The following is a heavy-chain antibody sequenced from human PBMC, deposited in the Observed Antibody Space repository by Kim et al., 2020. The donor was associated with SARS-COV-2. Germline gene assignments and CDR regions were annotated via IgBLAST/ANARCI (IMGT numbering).Heavy chain of an antibody. V-gene: IGHV5-51*01. CDR2: IAPDVSDV. Sequence: GESLKISCEASGYTFSKYWIAWVRQKPGQALEWMGIIAPDVSDVRYRPPFRGRVTISADTALDTAYLHWNSLQASDTALYFCARAADCGGDCYFPSYFDLWGRGTLVTVSS. D-gene: IGHD2-21*01. CDR1: GYTFSKYW. CDR3: ARAADCGGDCYFPSYFDL. J-gene: IGHJ2*01.